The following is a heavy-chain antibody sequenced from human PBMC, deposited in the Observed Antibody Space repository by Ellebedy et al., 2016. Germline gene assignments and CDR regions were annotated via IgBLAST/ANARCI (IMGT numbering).Heavy chain of an antibody. V-gene: IGHV3-74*01. D-gene: IGHD3-10*01. J-gene: IGHJ6*03. Sequence: GGSLRLSXAASGFTFSSYWMHWVRQAPGKGLVWVSRINSDGSSTSYADSVKGRFTISRDNAKNTLYLQMNSLGPEDTAVYYCVKGPAGYYYMDVWGKGTTVTVSS. CDR2: INSDGSST. CDR1: GFTFSSYW. CDR3: VKGPAGYYYMDV.